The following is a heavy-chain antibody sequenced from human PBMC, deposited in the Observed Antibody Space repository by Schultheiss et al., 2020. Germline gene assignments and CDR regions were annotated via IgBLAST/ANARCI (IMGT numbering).Heavy chain of an antibody. V-gene: IGHV4-34*01. CDR2: INHSGST. Sequence: SETLSLTCAVYGGSFSGYYWSWIRQPPGKGLEWIGEINHSGSTNYNPSLKSRVTISVDTSKNQFSLKLSSVTAADTAVYYCARGRYCSSTSCYGNWFDPWGQGTLVTVSS. CDR3: ARGRYCSSTSCYGNWFDP. D-gene: IGHD2-2*01. CDR1: GGSFSGYY. J-gene: IGHJ5*02.